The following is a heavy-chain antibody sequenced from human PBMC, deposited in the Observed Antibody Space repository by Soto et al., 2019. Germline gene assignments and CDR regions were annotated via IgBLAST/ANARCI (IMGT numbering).Heavy chain of an antibody. CDR2: ISAYNGNT. D-gene: IGHD1-26*01. J-gene: IGHJ6*02. CDR3: TAGIVGDTNGMYI. Sequence: ASVKVSCKASAYTFTSSCINWVRQAPGQGLEWMGWISAYNGNTNYAQKLQGRVTMTTDTSTSTAYMELRSLRSDDTAVYYCTAGIVGDTNGMYIWGQGTTVTVSS. V-gene: IGHV1-18*01. CDR1: AYTFTSSC.